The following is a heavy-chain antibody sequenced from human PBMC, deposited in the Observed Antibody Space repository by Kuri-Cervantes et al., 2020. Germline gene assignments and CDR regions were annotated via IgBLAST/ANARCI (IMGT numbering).Heavy chain of an antibody. CDR3: ARGIGYSYGGYYFDY. CDR2: IYSGGST. CDR1: GFTVSSNY. Sequence: GESLKISCAASGFTVSSNYMSWVRQAPGKGLEWVSVIYSGGSTYYADSVKGRLTISRDNSKNTLYLQMNSLRAEDTAVYYCARGIGYSYGGYYFDYWGQGTLVTVSS. J-gene: IGHJ4*02. V-gene: IGHV3-66*02. D-gene: IGHD5-18*01.